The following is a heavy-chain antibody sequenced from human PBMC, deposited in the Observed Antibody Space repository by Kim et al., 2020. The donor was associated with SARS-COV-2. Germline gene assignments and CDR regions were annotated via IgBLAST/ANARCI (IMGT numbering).Heavy chain of an antibody. J-gene: IGHJ4*02. D-gene: IGHD3-3*02. Sequence: GTTNSTPSIKSRATMSVDTSKHQFSLKLSAVTAADTAVYYCARVTGPLEDWGQGTLVTVSS. CDR2: GTT. CDR3: ARVTGPLED. V-gene: IGHV4-4*07.